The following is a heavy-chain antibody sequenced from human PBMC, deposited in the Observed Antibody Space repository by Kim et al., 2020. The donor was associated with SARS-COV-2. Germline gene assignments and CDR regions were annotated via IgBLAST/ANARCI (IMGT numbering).Heavy chain of an antibody. CDR3: ARGPSGCSGGSCYGDY. CDR1: GYTFTNYG. D-gene: IGHD2-15*01. Sequence: ASVKVSCKASGYTFTNYGVNWVRQAPGQGLEWMGWMNTNTGNPTYAQGFTGRFVFSLDTSVNTAYLQISSLKAEDTGVYYCARGPSGCSGGSCYGDYWGQ. V-gene: IGHV7-4-1*02. J-gene: IGHJ4*02. CDR2: MNTNTGNP.